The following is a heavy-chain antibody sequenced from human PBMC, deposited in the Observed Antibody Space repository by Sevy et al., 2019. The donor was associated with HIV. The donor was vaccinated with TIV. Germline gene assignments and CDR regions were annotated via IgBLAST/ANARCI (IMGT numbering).Heavy chain of an antibody. V-gene: IGHV1-69*13. J-gene: IGHJ4*02. D-gene: IGHD3-3*02. CDR2: ITPALGAT. CDR3: AGWSISLDY. CDR1: GGTFRSYI. Sequence: ASVKVSCKASGGTFRSYITSWVRQAPGQGLEWMGGITPALGATNYARNFKDRVTITADESTNTVYMELRGLRSGDTAGYFCAGWSISLDYWGQGTLVTVSS.